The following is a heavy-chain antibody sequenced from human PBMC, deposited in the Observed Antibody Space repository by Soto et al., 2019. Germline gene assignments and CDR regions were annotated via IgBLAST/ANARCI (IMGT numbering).Heavy chain of an antibody. CDR3: AAKLGTTHYFDF. J-gene: IGHJ4*02. CDR2: IYHTGST. V-gene: IGHV4-31*03. CDR1: GDPVSSGSYY. Sequence: PSETLSLTCSVSGDPVSSGSYYWTWVRQHPVKGLEWIGYIYHTGSTYYNPSLQSRLIMSIDTSKNQFSLHLYSVTAADTAVYICAAKLGTTHYFDFWGQGSLVTVSS. D-gene: IGHD7-27*01.